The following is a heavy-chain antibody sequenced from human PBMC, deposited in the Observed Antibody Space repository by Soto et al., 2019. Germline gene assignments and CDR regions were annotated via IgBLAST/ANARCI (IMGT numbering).Heavy chain of an antibody. CDR3: AGIVGAKGDY. J-gene: IGHJ4*02. V-gene: IGHV1-69*02. CDR2: IIPILGIA. Sequence: QVQLVQSGAEVKKPGSSVKVSCKASEGTFSSYTISWVRQAPGKGIEWMGRIIPILGIANYAQKFQGRVTITADKSTSTAYMELSSLRSEDPAVYYCAGIVGAKGDYWGQGTLVTVSS. CDR1: EGTFSSYT. D-gene: IGHD1-26*01.